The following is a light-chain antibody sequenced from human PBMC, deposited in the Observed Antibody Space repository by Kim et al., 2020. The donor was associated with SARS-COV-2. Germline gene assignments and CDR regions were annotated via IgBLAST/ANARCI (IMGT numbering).Light chain of an antibody. V-gene: IGLV7-46*01. CDR2: GTN. CDR1: TGAVTSGHY. J-gene: IGLJ2*01. CDR3: LLAYSVTRGV. Sequence: GAATTACGASTGAVTSGHYPYYYQQKRGQAPRTLIYGTNRRHSLSPARSSSSPLVGKSALTLSGAQPEEDAEYYCLLAYSVTRGVFGGGTQLTVL.